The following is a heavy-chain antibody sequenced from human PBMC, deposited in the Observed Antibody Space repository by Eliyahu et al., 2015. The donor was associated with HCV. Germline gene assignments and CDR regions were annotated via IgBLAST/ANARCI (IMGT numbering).Heavy chain of an antibody. CDR2: MNPNNGNT. CDR3: ARGGATAGNNWFDP. CDR1: GYTFTSYD. J-gene: IGHJ5*02. Sequence: QVQLVQSGAEVRKPGASVKVSCKASGYTFTSYDINWVRQATGQGPEWMGWMNPNNGNTGYAQRFQGRVTMTRSTSISTAYMELTSLRSDDTAVYYCARGGATAGNNWFDPWGQGTLVTVSS. V-gene: IGHV1-8*01. D-gene: IGHD6-13*01.